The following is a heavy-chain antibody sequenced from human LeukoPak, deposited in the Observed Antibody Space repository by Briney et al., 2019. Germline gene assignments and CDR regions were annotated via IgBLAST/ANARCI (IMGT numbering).Heavy chain of an antibody. CDR2: IYYSGST. CDR3: ARDHGNRYYYYGMDV. CDR1: GGSISSYY. J-gene: IGHJ6*02. V-gene: IGHV4-30-4*01. D-gene: IGHD1-14*01. Sequence: TSETLSLTCTVSGGSISSYYWSWIRQPPGKGLEWIGYIYYSGSTYYNPSLKSRLTISVDTSKKQFSLRLSSVTAADTAVYYCARDHGNRYYYYGMDVWGQGTTVTVS.